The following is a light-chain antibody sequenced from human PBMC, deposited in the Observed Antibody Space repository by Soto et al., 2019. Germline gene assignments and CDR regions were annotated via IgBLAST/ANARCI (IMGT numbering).Light chain of an antibody. CDR1: QGISSY. Sequence: AIRMTQSPSSFSASTGDRVTITCRASQGISSYLAGYQQKPGKAPKLLIYAASTLQSGVPSRFSGSGSGTDLTLTISCLQSEDFGTHYCQQYYRYPTCTFCTGTKVDIK. J-gene: IGKJ3*01. CDR3: QQYYRYPTCT. CDR2: AAS. V-gene: IGKV1-8*01.